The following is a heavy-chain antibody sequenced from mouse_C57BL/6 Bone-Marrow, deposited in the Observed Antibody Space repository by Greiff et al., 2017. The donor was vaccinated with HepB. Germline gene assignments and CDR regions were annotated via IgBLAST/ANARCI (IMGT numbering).Heavy chain of an antibody. Sequence: DVQLVESGGGLVQPGGSLKLSCAASEFTFSDYYMYWVRQTPEKRLEWVAYISNGGGSTYYPDTVKGRFTISRDNAKNTLYLQMSRLKSEDTAMYYCARHGGNYDYFDYWGQGTTLTVSS. CDR3: ARHGGNYDYFDY. D-gene: IGHD2-1*01. CDR1: EFTFSDYY. J-gene: IGHJ2*01. V-gene: IGHV5-12*01. CDR2: ISNGGGST.